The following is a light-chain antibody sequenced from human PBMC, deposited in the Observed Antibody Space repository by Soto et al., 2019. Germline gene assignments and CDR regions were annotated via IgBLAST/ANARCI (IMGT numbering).Light chain of an antibody. V-gene: IGKV3-11*01. CDR1: QSVSNY. Sequence: EIVLTQSPATLSLSPGERATLSCRASQSVSNYLALYQQKPGQAPRLLIYDASNRATGIPARFSDSGSGTDFALTISSLEPEDFAVYYCQQRSNWPPYTFGQGTKLVIK. J-gene: IGKJ2*01. CDR3: QQRSNWPPYT. CDR2: DAS.